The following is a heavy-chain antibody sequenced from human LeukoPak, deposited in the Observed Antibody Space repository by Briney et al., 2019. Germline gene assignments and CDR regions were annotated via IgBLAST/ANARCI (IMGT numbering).Heavy chain of an antibody. Sequence: GASVKVSCKASGYTFTGYYMHWVRQAPGQGLEWMGWINPNSGGTNYAQKLQGRVTMTTDTSTSTAYMELRSLRSDDTAVYYCARDEARGTKGALDIWGQGTMVTVSS. CDR3: ARDEARGTKGALDI. J-gene: IGHJ3*02. CDR2: INPNSGGT. D-gene: IGHD5-12*01. CDR1: GYTFTGYY. V-gene: IGHV1-2*02.